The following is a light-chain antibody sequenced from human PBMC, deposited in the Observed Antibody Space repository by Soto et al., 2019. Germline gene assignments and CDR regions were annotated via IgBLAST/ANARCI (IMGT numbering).Light chain of an antibody. Sequence: DIKMTQSPSSLSASVGDRVTITCRASQYISNYLNWYWQKSGTGPKLLIHTASTLQSVVPSRFSGRGSGPDFTLTISSLQPDDFAIYFCQQSYSTPPTFGHGTTLEIK. CDR1: QYISNY. CDR3: QQSYSTPPT. J-gene: IGKJ2*01. CDR2: TAS. V-gene: IGKV1-39*01.